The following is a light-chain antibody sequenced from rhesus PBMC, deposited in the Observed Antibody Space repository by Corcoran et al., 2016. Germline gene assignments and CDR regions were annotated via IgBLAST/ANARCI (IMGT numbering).Light chain of an antibody. CDR3: MQYTHIPLT. Sequence: DIVMTQTPLSLPVTPGEPASISCRSSQSLLDSEDGNTYLDWYLQKPGQSPQPLLYGVSNPASGVPDRCSGSGSDTDFKLKISRVEAEDVGVYYCMQYTHIPLTFGGGTKVELK. V-gene: IGKV2-86*01. CDR1: QSLLDSEDGNTY. J-gene: IGKJ4*01. CDR2: GVS.